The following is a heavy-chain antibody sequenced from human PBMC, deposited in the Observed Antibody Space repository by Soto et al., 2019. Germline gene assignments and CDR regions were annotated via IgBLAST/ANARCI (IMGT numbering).Heavy chain of an antibody. CDR3: AKPEQAVAGLGGFDY. CDR2: ISGSGDTT. D-gene: IGHD6-19*01. V-gene: IGHV3-23*01. J-gene: IGHJ4*02. CDR1: EFTFSGFA. Sequence: GGSLRLSCAASEFTFSGFAMSWVRQAPGKGLEWVSTISGSGDTTYYADSVKDRFTISRDNSRNTLYLQMSSLRAEDTAVYYCAKPEQAVAGLGGFDYWGQGTLVTVSS.